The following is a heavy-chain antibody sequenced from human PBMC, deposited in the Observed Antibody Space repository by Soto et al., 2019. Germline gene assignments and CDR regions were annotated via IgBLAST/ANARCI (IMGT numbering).Heavy chain of an antibody. Sequence: SETLSLTCTVSGGSISSYYWSWIRQPPGKGLEWIGYIYYSGSTNYNPSLKSRVTISVDTSKNQFSLKLSSVTAADTAVYYCGSHHSRGWDYWPKNCFNPWGREPL. CDR1: GGSISSYY. CDR2: IYYSGST. CDR3: GSHHSRGWDYWPKNCFNP. V-gene: IGHV4-59*01. J-gene: IGHJ5*02. D-gene: IGHD6-19*01.